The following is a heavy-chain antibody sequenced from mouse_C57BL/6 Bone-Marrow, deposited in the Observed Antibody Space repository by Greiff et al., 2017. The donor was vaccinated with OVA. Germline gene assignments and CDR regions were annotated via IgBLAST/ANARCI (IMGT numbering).Heavy chain of an antibody. V-gene: IGHV5-16*01. J-gene: IGHJ1*03. CDR3: AREGGYYCSSYWYFDV. Sequence: EVQRVESEGGLVQPGSSMKLSCTASGFTFSDYYMAWVRQVPEKGLEWVANINYDGSSNYYLDSMKSRIIISRDNAKNTLYLQMSSLKSEDTTTYYCAREGGYYCSSYWYFDVWGTGTTVTVSS. D-gene: IGHD1-1*01. CDR1: GFTFSDYY. CDR2: INYDGSSN.